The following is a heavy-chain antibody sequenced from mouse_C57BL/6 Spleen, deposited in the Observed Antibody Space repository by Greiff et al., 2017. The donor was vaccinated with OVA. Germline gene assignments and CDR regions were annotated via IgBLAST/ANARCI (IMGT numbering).Heavy chain of an antibody. CDR3: ASVVATGDYAMDY. D-gene: IGHD1-1*01. Sequence: QVQLQQPGTELVKPGASVKLSCKASGYTFTSYWMHWVKQRPGQGLEWIGNINPSNGGTNYNEKFKSKATLTVDKSSRTAYMQLSSLTSEYSAVYYCASVVATGDYAMDYWGQGTSVTVSS. V-gene: IGHV1-53*01. CDR2: INPSNGGT. J-gene: IGHJ4*01. CDR1: GYTFTSYW.